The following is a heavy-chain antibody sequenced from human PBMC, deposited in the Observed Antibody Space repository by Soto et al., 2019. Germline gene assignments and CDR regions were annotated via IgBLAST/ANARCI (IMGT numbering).Heavy chain of an antibody. Sequence: GGSLRLSCEGSGFTFSSYSMNWVRQAPGKGLEWVSSISGSGGYIYYADSVKGRFTISRDNAKNSLYLQMASLRDEDTALYYCARDRQSTPWYAADYWGQGSLVTVSS. D-gene: IGHD6-13*01. J-gene: IGHJ4*02. CDR1: GFTFSSYS. CDR2: ISGSGGYI. V-gene: IGHV3-21*01. CDR3: ARDRQSTPWYAADY.